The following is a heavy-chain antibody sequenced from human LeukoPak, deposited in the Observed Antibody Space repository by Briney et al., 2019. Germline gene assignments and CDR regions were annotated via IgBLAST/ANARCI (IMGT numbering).Heavy chain of an antibody. CDR1: GGSISSHY. J-gene: IGHJ4*02. V-gene: IGHV4-59*11. CDR2: IHYSGTT. D-gene: IGHD3-22*01. Sequence: ASETLSLTCTVSGGSISSHYCSWIRQPPGKGLEWIGYIHYSGTTNYNPSLKNRVTISADTSRNQFSLKFSSVTTADTAVYYCAKDSGGVVVTFDAWSPGTLVTVSS. CDR3: AKDSGGVVVTFDA.